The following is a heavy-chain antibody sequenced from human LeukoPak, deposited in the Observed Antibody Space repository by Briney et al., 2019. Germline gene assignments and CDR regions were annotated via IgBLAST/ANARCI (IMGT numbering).Heavy chain of an antibody. Sequence: GGSLRLSCAASGFTLDDYGMSWVRQAPGKGLEWVSGINWNGGSTGYADSVKGRFTISRDNAKNSLYLQMNSLRAEDTALYHCARAYSSSWYSANDYWGQGTLVTVSS. CDR3: ARAYSSSWYSANDY. J-gene: IGHJ4*02. CDR2: INWNGGST. D-gene: IGHD6-13*01. CDR1: GFTLDDYG. V-gene: IGHV3-20*01.